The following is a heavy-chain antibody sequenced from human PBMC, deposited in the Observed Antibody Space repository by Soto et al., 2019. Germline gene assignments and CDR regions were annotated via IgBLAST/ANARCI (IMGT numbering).Heavy chain of an antibody. D-gene: IGHD3-10*01. V-gene: IGHV4-59*11. CDR2: IYYSGNP. CDR3: AREVLWFGEFLAGMDV. J-gene: IGHJ6*02. CDR1: VGSISSHY. Sequence: SETVSLKWTVSVGSISSHYWSWIRQPPGKGLEWIGNIYYSGNPNYNPSLKSRVNISVDTSKNQFSLKLTSVIAADTAVYYCAREVLWFGEFLAGMDVWGQGTTVTVSS.